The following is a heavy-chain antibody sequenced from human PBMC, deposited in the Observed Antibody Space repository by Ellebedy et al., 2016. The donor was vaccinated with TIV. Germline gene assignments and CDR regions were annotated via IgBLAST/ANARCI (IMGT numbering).Heavy chain of an antibody. J-gene: IGHJ4*02. CDR3: ARGTGSSWFDY. CDR1: GYTFINNY. CDR2: INPKSGDT. D-gene: IGHD2-2*01. Sequence: ASVKVSCKPSGYTFINNYIHWVRQAPGQGLEWVGWINPKSGDTKSAQNFQGRVTMTRDTSISTAYMEVNGLTSGDTALYYCARGTGSSWFDYWGQGTLITVSS. V-gene: IGHV1-2*02.